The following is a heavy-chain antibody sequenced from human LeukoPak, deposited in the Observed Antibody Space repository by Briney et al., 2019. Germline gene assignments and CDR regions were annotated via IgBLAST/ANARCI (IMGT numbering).Heavy chain of an antibody. Sequence: GGSLRLSCVASGFTFSTYAMNWVRQAPGKGLEWVAVISYDGSNKYYADSVKGRFTISRDNSKNTLYLQMNSLRAEDTAVYYCARDLNRYSSGWYPGYFDYWGQGTLVTVSS. D-gene: IGHD6-19*01. CDR1: GFTFSTYA. CDR2: ISYDGSNK. V-gene: IGHV3-30-3*01. J-gene: IGHJ4*02. CDR3: ARDLNRYSSGWYPGYFDY.